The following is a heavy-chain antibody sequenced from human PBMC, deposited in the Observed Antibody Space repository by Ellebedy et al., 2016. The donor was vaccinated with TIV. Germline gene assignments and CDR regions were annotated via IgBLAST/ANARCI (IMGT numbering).Heavy chain of an antibody. CDR1: GGSFSGYY. V-gene: IGHV4-34*01. Sequence: MPSETLSLTCAVYGGSFSGYYWSWIRQPPGKGLEWIGEINHSGSTNYNPSLKSLVTISVDTSKNQFSLKLRSVTAADTAVYYCARVGSVSAFDIWGQGTMVTVSS. CDR2: INHSGST. D-gene: IGHD3-16*01. J-gene: IGHJ3*02. CDR3: ARVGSVSAFDI.